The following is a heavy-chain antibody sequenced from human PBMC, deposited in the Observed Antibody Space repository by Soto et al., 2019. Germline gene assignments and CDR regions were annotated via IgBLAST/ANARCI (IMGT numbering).Heavy chain of an antibody. V-gene: IGHV1-3*01. J-gene: IGHJ4*02. CDR2: INAGNGNT. D-gene: IGHD6-6*01. Sequence: QVQLVQSGAEVKKPGASVKVSCKASGYTFTSYAMHWVRQAPGQRLEWMGWINAGNGNTKYSQKFQGRVTITRDTSASTAYMELSSLRSEDTAVYYCARSIAARQGGDYWGQGTLVTVSS. CDR1: GYTFTSYA. CDR3: ARSIAARQGGDY.